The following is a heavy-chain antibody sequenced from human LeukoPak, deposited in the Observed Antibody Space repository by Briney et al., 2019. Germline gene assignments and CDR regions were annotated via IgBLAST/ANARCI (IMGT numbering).Heavy chain of an antibody. CDR1: GYTFTGYY. D-gene: IGHD3-22*01. Sequence: ASVKVSCKASGYTFTGYYMHWVRQAPGQGLEWMGWINPNSGGTNYAQKSQGRVTMTRDTSISTAYMELSRLRSDDTAVYYCARDDRPIYDSRGFYFDYWGQGTLVTVSS. CDR3: ARDDRPIYDSRGFYFDY. V-gene: IGHV1-2*02. J-gene: IGHJ4*02. CDR2: INPNSGGT.